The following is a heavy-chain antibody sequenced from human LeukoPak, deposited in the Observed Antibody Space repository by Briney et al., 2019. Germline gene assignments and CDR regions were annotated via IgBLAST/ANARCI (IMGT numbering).Heavy chain of an antibody. CDR2: MNPNSGNT. J-gene: IGHJ6*03. CDR3: ARLCYDYVWGNYHPYYYYYMVV. V-gene: IGHV1-8*01. D-gene: IGHD3-16*02. CDR1: GYTFTSYD. Sequence: ASVKVSCKASGYTFTSYDINWVRQATGQGLEWMGWMNPNSGNTDYAQKFQGRVTMTRNNSISTAYMEMSSLRSEDTAVYYCARLCYDYVWGNYHPYYYYYMVVSGKGATVTISS.